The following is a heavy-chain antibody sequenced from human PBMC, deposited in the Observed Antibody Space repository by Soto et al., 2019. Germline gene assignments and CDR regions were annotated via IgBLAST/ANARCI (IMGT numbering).Heavy chain of an antibody. J-gene: IGHJ6*02. CDR2: IYPGDSDT. Sequence: GESLKISCKGSGYSFTDYWIGWVRQMPGKGLEWVGIIYPGDSDTRYSPSFQGQVTISADKSISTAYMQWSSLKASDTAMYYCAGGGVRGVITRTRDYYGMDVWGQGTTVTVSS. V-gene: IGHV5-51*01. CDR3: AGGGVRGVITRTRDYYGMDV. CDR1: GYSFTDYW. D-gene: IGHD3-10*01.